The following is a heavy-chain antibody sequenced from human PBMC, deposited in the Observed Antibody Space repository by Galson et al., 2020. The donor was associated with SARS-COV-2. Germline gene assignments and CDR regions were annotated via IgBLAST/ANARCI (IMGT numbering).Heavy chain of an antibody. V-gene: IGHV4-4*07. D-gene: IGHD1-26*01. CDR1: GASINTYY. CDR3: ARDIGGNY. J-gene: IGHJ4*02. CDR2: IHSTGTT. Sequence: ETSETLSLTCSVSGASINTYYWSWFRQPAGKGLEWIGRIHSTGTTNYNPSRKSRVIMSIDTSNNQFFLKLTSVTAADTAIYFCARDIGGNYWGQGILVSVSS.